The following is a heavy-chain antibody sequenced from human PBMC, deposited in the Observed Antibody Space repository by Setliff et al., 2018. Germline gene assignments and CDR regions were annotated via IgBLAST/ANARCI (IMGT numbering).Heavy chain of an antibody. Sequence: ASVKVSCKASGYTFTDYAMHWVRQAPGQRLEWMGWINPGNGNTKYSQKFQGRVTITRDTSASTAYMELSSLRSEDTAVYYCARGRRFGEYWFDPWGQGTLVTVSS. CDR2: INPGNGNT. V-gene: IGHV1-3*01. CDR1: GYTFTDYA. CDR3: ARGRRFGEYWFDP. J-gene: IGHJ5*02. D-gene: IGHD3-10*01.